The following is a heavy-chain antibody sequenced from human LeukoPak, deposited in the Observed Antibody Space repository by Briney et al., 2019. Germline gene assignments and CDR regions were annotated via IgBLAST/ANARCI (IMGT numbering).Heavy chain of an antibody. CDR1: GFTSSSYG. CDR3: ARDRLHYGEYEKTFDY. J-gene: IGHJ4*02. D-gene: IGHD4-17*01. CDR2: ISYDGSNK. V-gene: IGHV3-30*03. Sequence: HSGRSLRLSCAASGFTSSSYGMHWVRQAPGKGLEWVAVISYDGSNKYYADSVKGRFTISRDNSKNTLYLQMNSLRAEDTAVCYCARDRLHYGEYEKTFDYWGQGTLVTVSS.